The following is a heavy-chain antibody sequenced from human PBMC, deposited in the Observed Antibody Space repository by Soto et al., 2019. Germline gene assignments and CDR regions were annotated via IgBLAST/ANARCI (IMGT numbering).Heavy chain of an antibody. Sequence: EVQLVESGGGLVQPGGSLRLSCAASGFTFSSYWMSWVRQAPGKGLEWVANIKQDGSEKYYVDSVKGRFTISRDNAKNSLYLQMNSLRAEDTAVYYCARAELYGDYRASSIDYRGQGTLVTVSS. CDR3: ARAELYGDYRASSIDY. J-gene: IGHJ4*02. CDR2: IKQDGSEK. D-gene: IGHD4-17*01. CDR1: GFTFSSYW. V-gene: IGHV3-7*01.